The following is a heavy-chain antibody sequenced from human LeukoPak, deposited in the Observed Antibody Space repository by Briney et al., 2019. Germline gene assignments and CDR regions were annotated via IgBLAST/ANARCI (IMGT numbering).Heavy chain of an antibody. V-gene: IGHV3-48*03. CDR2: ISSSGSTI. D-gene: IGHD3-10*02. J-gene: IGHJ6*04. Sequence: GGSLRLSCAASGFTFSGYEMNWVRQAPGKGLEWVSYISSSGSTIYYADSVKGRFTISRDNAKNSLYLQMNSLRAEDTAVYYCAELGITMIGGVWGKGTTVTVSS. CDR1: GFTFSGYE. CDR3: AELGITMIGGV.